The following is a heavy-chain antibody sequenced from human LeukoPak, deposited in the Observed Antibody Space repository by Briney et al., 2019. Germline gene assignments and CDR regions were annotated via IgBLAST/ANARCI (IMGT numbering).Heavy chain of an antibody. D-gene: IGHD2-2*01. CDR3: AKKEGYCSSTSCYGNYYYYMDV. CDR1: GFTFSSYS. J-gene: IGHJ6*03. V-gene: IGHV3-48*01. Sequence: LSGGSLRLSCAASGFTFSSYSMNWVRQAPGKGLEWVSYISSSSSTIYYADSVKGRFTISRDNAKNSLYLQMNSLRAEDTAVYYCAKKEGYCSSTSCYGNYYYYMDVWGKGTTVTVSS. CDR2: ISSSSSTI.